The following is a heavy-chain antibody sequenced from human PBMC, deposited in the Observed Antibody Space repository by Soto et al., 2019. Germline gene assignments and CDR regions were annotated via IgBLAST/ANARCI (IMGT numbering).Heavy chain of an antibody. Sequence: EVQLVESGGGLVQPGGSLRLSCAASGFTFSSYWMSWVRQVPGKGLEWVAVIKQDGSDKYYVDSVKGRFTISRDNTKNSLFLKMNRLRAEDKAVYFCERNRTGASWGQGTLVTVSS. CDR1: GFTFSSYW. CDR2: IKQDGSDK. J-gene: IGHJ5*02. V-gene: IGHV3-7*01. CDR3: ERNRTGAS. D-gene: IGHD7-27*01.